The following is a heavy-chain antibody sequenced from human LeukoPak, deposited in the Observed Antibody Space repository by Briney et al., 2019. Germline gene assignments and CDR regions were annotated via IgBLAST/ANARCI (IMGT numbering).Heavy chain of an antibody. CDR1: GGTFSSYA. CDR3: ARGVAEQQLVHYYYYYMDV. CDR2: IIPIFGTA. V-gene: IGHV1-69*06. Sequence: ASVKVSCKTSGGTFSSYAISWVRQAPGQGLEWMGGIIPIFGTANYAQKFQGRVTITADKSTSTAYMELSSLRSEDTAVYYCARGVAEQQLVHYYYYYMDVWGKGTTVTVSS. D-gene: IGHD6-13*01. J-gene: IGHJ6*03.